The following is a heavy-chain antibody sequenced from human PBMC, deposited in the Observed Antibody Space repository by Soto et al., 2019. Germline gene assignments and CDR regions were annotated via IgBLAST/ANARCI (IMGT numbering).Heavy chain of an antibody. CDR3: VRTARQGAVAPHWSDR. CDR1: GASIRSTDYY. V-gene: IGHV4-30-4*01. Sequence: KPSETLSLTCTVSGASIRSTDYYWSWIRQAPGKGLEWIGYVYYTGSTYYNPSLMSRLTISVDTSKNQFSLKLTSVTAAETAVYYCVRTARQGAVAPHWSDRWGQGTQGTAPQ. J-gene: IGHJ5*02. CDR2: VYYTGST. D-gene: IGHD2-21*02.